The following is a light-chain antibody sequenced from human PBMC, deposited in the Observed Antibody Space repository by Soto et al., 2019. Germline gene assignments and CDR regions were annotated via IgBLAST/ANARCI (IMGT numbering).Light chain of an antibody. CDR1: QGISSY. CDR3: QQYYSYPLT. J-gene: IGKJ1*01. Sequence: ALRVTQSPSSFSASTGDRVTIPCRASQGISSYLAWYQQKPGKAPKLLIYAASTLQSGVPSRFSGSGSGTDFTLTISCLQSEDFATYYCQQYYSYPLTFGQGTKVDIK. V-gene: IGKV1-8*01. CDR2: AAS.